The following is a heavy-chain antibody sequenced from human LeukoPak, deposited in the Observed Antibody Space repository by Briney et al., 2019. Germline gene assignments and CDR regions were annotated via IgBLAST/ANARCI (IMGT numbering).Heavy chain of an antibody. V-gene: IGHV3-7*01. D-gene: IGHD2-15*01. J-gene: IGHJ4*02. CDR2: IKQDGSEK. CDR1: GFTFSSYW. CDR3: ARDSYIPHVVVVAAPPGY. Sequence: GGSLRLSCAASGFTFSSYWMSWVRQAPGKGLEWVANIKQDGSEKYYVDSVKSRFTISRDNAKNSLYLQMNSLRAEDTAVYYCARDSYIPHVVVVAAPPGYWGQGTLVTVSS.